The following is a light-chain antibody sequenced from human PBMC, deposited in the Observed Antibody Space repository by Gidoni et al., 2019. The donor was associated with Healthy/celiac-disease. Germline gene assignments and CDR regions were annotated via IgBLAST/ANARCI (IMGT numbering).Light chain of an antibody. CDR3: NSRDSSGNLL. V-gene: IGLV3-19*01. J-gene: IGLJ2*01. CDR1: SLRSYY. Sequence: SSELTQDPAVSVALGQTVRITCQGDSLRSYYASWYQQKPGQAPVLVIYGKNNRPSGIPDRFSGSSSGNTASLTITGAKAEDEADYYCNSRDSSGNLLFGGGTKLTVL. CDR2: GKN.